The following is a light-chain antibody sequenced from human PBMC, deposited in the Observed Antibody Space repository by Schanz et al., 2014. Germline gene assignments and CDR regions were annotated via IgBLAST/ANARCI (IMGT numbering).Light chain of an antibody. CDR3: HSYAGHYAWV. Sequence: QSALTQPRSVSGSPGQSVTISCTGTSSDVGNNNYVSWYQQHPGKAPKLMIYDVTKRPSGVPDRFSGSKSGNTAALTISGLQAEDEAQYYCHSYAGHYAWVFGGGTKLTVL. CDR1: SSDVGNNNY. V-gene: IGLV2-11*01. CDR2: DVT. J-gene: IGLJ3*02.